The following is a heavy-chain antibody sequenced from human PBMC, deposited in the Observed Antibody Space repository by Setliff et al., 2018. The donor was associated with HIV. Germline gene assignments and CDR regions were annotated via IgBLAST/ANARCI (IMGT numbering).Heavy chain of an antibody. V-gene: IGHV4-39*01. CDR2: VHYSGAA. D-gene: IGHD1-26*01. CDR3: ARYRSKLDWFDP. CDR1: GDSISDNDFY. Sequence: KTSETLSLTCSLSGDSISDNDFYWGWIRQPPGKGLEWIGIVHYSGAAYYNPSPKSRVTISVDTSQNQFSLKLRSVTAADTAVYYCARYRSKLDWFDPWGQGTLVTVSS. J-gene: IGHJ5*02.